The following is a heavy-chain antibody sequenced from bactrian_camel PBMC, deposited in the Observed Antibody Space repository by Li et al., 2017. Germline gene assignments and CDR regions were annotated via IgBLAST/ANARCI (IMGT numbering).Heavy chain of an antibody. Sequence: SCVTSGFTFRTRDMSWVRQAPGKGLGWISRIHSSGGNTYYADSVKGRFTISRDNAKNTLYLQMNSLQPEDTAVYYCAADLQNGGSWASASRYNYSGQGTQVTVS. CDR3: AADLQNGGSWASASRYNY. D-gene: IGHD2*01. CDR2: IHSSGGNT. J-gene: IGHJ4*01. V-gene: IGHV3S40*01. CDR1: GFTFRTRD.